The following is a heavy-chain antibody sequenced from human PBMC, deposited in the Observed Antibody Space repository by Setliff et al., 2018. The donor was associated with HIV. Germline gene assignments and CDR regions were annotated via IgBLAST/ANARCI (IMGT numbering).Heavy chain of an antibody. J-gene: IGHJ4*02. Sequence: GGSLRLSCAASGFTVSSNYMSWVRQAPGKGLEWVSVIYSGGSTYYADSVKGRFTISRDNAKNSLYLQMNSLRAEDTAVYYCARTERDVWGSYRYYDYWGQGTLVTVSS. CDR3: ARTERDVWGSYRYYDY. D-gene: IGHD3-16*02. CDR1: GFTVSSNY. CDR2: IYSGGST. V-gene: IGHV3-66*01.